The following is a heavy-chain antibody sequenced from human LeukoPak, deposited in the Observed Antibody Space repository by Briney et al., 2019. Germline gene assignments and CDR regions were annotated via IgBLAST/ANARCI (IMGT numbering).Heavy chain of an antibody. J-gene: IGHJ3*02. V-gene: IGHV3-23*01. D-gene: IGHD3-16*01. Sequence: GGSLRLSCVVSGFTFSSYGMSWVRQAPGKGLEWVSAISGSGSNTYYADSVKGRFTISRDNSKNTLYLQMNSLRAEDTAVYSCAKDLLTLSAFDIWGQGTMVTVSS. CDR2: ISGSGSNT. CDR3: AKDLLTLSAFDI. CDR1: GFTFSSYG.